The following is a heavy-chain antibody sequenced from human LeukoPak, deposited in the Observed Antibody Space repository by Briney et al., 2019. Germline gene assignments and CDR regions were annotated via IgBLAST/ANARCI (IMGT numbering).Heavy chain of an antibody. CDR1: GFTFSDYY. CDR2: ISSSSSYK. Sequence: TGGSLTLSCAASGFTFSDYYMSWIRQAPGKGLEWVSYISSSSSYKNYAASVKGRFTTSRDNAKNSLYLQMNSLRAEDTAVYYCARVGEYSGSYCDYWGQGTLVTVSS. J-gene: IGHJ4*02. D-gene: IGHD1-26*01. V-gene: IGHV3-11*05. CDR3: ARVGEYSGSYCDY.